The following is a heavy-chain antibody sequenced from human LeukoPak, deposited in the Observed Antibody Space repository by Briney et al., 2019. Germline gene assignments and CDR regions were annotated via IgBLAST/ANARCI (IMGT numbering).Heavy chain of an antibody. V-gene: IGHV3-23*01. CDR3: AKATLGSCSGARCYPFDY. CDR1: GFTFSTYA. Sequence: GGSLRLXCAASGFTFSTYAINWVRQVPGKGLEWVSSITGNGGSTYLADSVKGRFTISRDNSRSTLYLQMNSLRAEDTAVYYCAKATLGSCSGARCYPFDYWGQGTLITVSS. J-gene: IGHJ4*02. CDR2: ITGNGGST. D-gene: IGHD2-15*01.